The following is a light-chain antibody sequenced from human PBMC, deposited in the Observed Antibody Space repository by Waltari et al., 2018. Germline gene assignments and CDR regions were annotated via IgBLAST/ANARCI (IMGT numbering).Light chain of an antibody. CDR3: QVWDDVTDSGV. V-gene: IGLV3-21*04. CDR2: YDS. CDR1: NIGSHS. Sequence: YVLTQPPSVSVDPGKTARLTCGGDNIGSHSVNWYQQKPGQAPVLVMFYDSDRPSEIPERFSGSNSGNTATLTISWVEAGDEADYHCQVWDDVTDSGVFGGGTKLTVL. J-gene: IGLJ3*02.